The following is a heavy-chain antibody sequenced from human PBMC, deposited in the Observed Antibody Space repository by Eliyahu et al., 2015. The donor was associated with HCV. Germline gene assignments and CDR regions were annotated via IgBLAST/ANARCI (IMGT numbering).Heavy chain of an antibody. J-gene: IGHJ4*02. V-gene: IGHV3-11*06. CDR3: ARGRGNSWGQDY. D-gene: IGHD5-18*01. CDR1: GFTFXYYY. CDR2: ISTTSIYI. Sequence: QVQLVESGGGLVKPXGXLXLXCAASGFTFXYYYMIWFRQAPGKGLEXVSYISTTSIYIKYADSVKGRFTISRDNAKNSVDLQMNSLRVEDTAVYHCARGRGNSWGQDYWGQGTLVTVSS.